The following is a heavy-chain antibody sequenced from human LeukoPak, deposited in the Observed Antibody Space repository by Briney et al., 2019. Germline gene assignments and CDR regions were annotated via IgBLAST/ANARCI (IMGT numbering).Heavy chain of an antibody. CDR2: IYSGGST. V-gene: IGHV3-53*04. D-gene: IGHD6-19*01. CDR3: ARVGDSSGWYYFDY. J-gene: IGHJ4*02. Sequence: GGSLRLSCAASGFTVSSNYMSWVRQAPGKGLEWVSVIYSGGSTYYADSVKGRFTISRHNSKNTLYLQVNSLRAEDTAVYYCARVGDSSGWYYFDYWGQGTLVTVSS. CDR1: GFTVSSNY.